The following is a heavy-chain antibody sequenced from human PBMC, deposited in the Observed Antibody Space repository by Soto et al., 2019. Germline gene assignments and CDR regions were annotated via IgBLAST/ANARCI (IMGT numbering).Heavy chain of an antibody. CDR1: GGSISSYY. CDR2: IYYSGST. Sequence: SETLCLTCTVSGGSISSYYWSGIRQPPGKGLEWIGYIYYSGSTNYNPSLKSRVTISVDTSKNQFSLKLSSVTAADTAVYYCARVEGRYCSSTRCPSGYFDYWGQGTLVTVSS. V-gene: IGHV4-59*12. CDR3: ARVEGRYCSSTRCPSGYFDY. D-gene: IGHD2-2*01. J-gene: IGHJ4*02.